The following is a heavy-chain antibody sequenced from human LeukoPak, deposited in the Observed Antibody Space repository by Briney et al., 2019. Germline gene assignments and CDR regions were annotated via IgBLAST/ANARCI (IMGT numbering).Heavy chain of an antibody. D-gene: IGHD3-10*01. J-gene: IGHJ5*01. CDR1: GFTFSSYW. CDR3: TRAITYFYGSVTYDWFDS. Sequence: SGGSLRLSCAASGFTFSSYWMHWVRQTPGKGLMWVARIKSDGSTIYADSEQGRFTISRDNAKNTVYLQMNSLRVDDTAIYYCTRAITYFYGSVTYDWFDSWGQGTRVTVSS. CDR2: IKSDGST. V-gene: IGHV3-74*01.